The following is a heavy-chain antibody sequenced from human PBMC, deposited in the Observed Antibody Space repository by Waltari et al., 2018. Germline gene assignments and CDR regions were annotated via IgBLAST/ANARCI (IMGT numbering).Heavy chain of an antibody. Sequence: QVQLQESGPGLVKPSETLSLTCTVSGGSISSYYWSWIRQPPGKGLEWIGYIYYSGSTNYNPSLKSRVTISVDTSKNQFSLKLSSVTAADTAVYYCARGSLLWFAIDYWGQGTLVTVSS. J-gene: IGHJ4*02. D-gene: IGHD3-10*01. V-gene: IGHV4-59*01. CDR1: GGSISSYY. CDR3: ARGSLLWFAIDY. CDR2: IYYSGST.